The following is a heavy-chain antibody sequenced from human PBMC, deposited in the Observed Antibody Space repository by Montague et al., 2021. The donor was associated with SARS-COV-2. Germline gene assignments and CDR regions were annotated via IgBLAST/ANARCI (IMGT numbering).Heavy chain of an antibody. CDR2: ISYSGST. CDR3: ARQRRGGLVSTPRFFDY. CDR1: GGSISSSSYY. D-gene: IGHD6-19*01. Sequence: SETLSLTCTVSGGSISSSSYYWGWIRQPPGKGLEWIGSISYSGSTYYNPSLKSRVTISVDTSKNQFSLKLSSVTAADTAVYYCARQRRGGLVSTPRFFDYWGQGTLVTVSS. J-gene: IGHJ4*02. V-gene: IGHV4-39*01.